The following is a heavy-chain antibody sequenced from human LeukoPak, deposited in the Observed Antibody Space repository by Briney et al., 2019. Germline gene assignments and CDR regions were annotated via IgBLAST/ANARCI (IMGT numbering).Heavy chain of an antibody. Sequence: SETLSLTCTVSGGSINNYYWSWIRQPPGKGLEGIGSIFYSGSTNYNPSLKSRVIISVDTSKNQFSLKLSSVTAADTAVYYCAREDYSGGNNWFDFWGQGTLVTVSS. J-gene: IGHJ5*01. V-gene: IGHV4-59*01. CDR2: IFYSGST. CDR3: AREDYSGGNNWFDF. CDR1: GGSINNYY. D-gene: IGHD4-11*01.